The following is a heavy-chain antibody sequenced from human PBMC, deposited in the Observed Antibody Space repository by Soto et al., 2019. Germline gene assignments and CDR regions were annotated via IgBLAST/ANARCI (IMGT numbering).Heavy chain of an antibody. Sequence: GGSLRLSCAASGFTFISYNMNWVLQAPWKGLEWVSSISSSSSYIYYADSVKGRFTISRDNAKNALYLQMNSLRVEDTAVYDCVRDDIRLRLDYPALGTPVPVSS. J-gene: IGHJ4*02. V-gene: IGHV3-21*01. CDR3: VRDDIRLRLDY. CDR2: ISSSSSYI. CDR1: GFTFISYN.